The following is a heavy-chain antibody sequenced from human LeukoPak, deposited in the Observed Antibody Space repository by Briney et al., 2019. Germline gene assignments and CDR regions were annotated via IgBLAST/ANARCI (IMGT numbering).Heavy chain of an antibody. D-gene: IGHD6-19*01. J-gene: IGHJ3*01. CDR1: GFTFDDYG. V-gene: IGHV3-23*01. CDR3: AKDLAYRSGWFLGAFDV. CDR2: ISGSAGST. Sequence: GGSLRLSCAASGFTFDDYGMSWVRQAPGKGLEWVSGISGSAGSTYYADSVKGRFSISRDNSKNTVYLQMNRLRAEDTAAYYCAKDLAYRSGWFLGAFDVWGQGTMVTVSS.